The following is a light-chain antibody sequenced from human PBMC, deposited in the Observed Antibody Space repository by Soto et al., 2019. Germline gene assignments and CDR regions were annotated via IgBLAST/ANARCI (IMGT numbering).Light chain of an antibody. CDR2: EVS. J-gene: IGLJ3*02. CDR1: TSNVGGYNY. Sequence: QSALTQPASVSGSPGQSITISCTGTTSNVGGYNYVSWYQQHPGKAPKLMIYEVSNRPSGVSNRFSGSKSGNTASLTISGLQAEEEADYYCSSYTSSSSWMFGGGTKLTVL. V-gene: IGLV2-14*01. CDR3: SSYTSSSSWM.